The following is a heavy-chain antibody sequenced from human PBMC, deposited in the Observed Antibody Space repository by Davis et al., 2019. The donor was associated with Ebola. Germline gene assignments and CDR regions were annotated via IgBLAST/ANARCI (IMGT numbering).Heavy chain of an antibody. CDR1: GYRFTGYY. Sequence: ASVKVSCKASGYRFTGYYIHWVRLAPGQGLEWMGWINPNTGATNYAQKFQGRVTMTRDTSVTTAYMELTRLGSDDTAVYYCARDLEERDGDSWSYYYYYMDLWGKGTTVTVSS. J-gene: IGHJ6*03. CDR2: INPNTGAT. V-gene: IGHV1-2*02. D-gene: IGHD6-13*01. CDR3: ARDLEERDGDSWSYYYYYMDL.